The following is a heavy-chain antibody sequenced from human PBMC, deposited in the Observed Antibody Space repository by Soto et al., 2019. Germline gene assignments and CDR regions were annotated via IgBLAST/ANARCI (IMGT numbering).Heavy chain of an antibody. CDR3: AWADDYSNYYYYFMDV. D-gene: IGHD4-4*01. CDR2: IYYSGST. CDR1: GGSVSSGSYY. V-gene: IGHV4-61*01. Sequence: SETVSLTCTVSGGSVSSGSYYWSWIRQPPGKGLEWIGYIYYSGSTNYNPSLKSRVTISVDTSKNQFSLKLSSVTAADTAVYYCAWADDYSNYYYYFMDVWGKGTTVTVSS. J-gene: IGHJ6*03.